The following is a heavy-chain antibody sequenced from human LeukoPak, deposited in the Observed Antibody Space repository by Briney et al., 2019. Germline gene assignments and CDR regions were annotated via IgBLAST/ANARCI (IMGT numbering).Heavy chain of an antibody. CDR3: ARDSYGHPYYYYYYMDV. Sequence: TGGSLRLSCAASGFTVSSNYMSWVRQAPGKGLEWVSVIYSGGSTYYADSVKGRFTISRDNAKNSLYLRMNSLRAEDTAVYYCARDSYGHPYYYYYYMDVWGKGTTVTVSS. D-gene: IGHD5-18*01. V-gene: IGHV3-53*01. CDR1: GFTVSSNY. CDR2: IYSGGST. J-gene: IGHJ6*03.